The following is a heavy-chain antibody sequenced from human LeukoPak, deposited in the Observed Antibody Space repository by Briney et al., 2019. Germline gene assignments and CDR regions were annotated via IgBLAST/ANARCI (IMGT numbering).Heavy chain of an antibody. J-gene: IGHJ4*02. D-gene: IGHD4-17*01. V-gene: IGHV4-59*01. CDR2: MYNSGST. CDR3: ARGIESYGDYGY. CDR1: GGSISGSY. Sequence: SETLSLTCTVSGGSISGSYWSWLRQPPGRGLEWIAYMYNSGSTNYNPSLKSRVTISIDTSKNQFSLKLSSLTAADTAIYYCARGIESYGDYGYWGQGILVTVSS.